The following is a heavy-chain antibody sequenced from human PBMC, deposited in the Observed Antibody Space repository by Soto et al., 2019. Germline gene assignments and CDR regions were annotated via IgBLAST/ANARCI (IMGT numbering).Heavy chain of an antibody. V-gene: IGHV4-39*01. Sequence: SETLSLTCTVSGGSVGSGIYYWGWIRPPPGKGLEWIGSIYYSGSTYYNPSLKSRVTISVDTSKNQFSLKLSSVTAADTAVYYCATQEVGGSYVYTFDPWGQGTLVTVSS. D-gene: IGHD1-26*01. J-gene: IGHJ5*02. CDR1: GGSVGSGIYY. CDR3: ATQEVGGSYVYTFDP. CDR2: IYYSGST.